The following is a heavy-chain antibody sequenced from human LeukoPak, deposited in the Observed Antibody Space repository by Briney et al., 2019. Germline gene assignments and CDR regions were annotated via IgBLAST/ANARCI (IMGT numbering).Heavy chain of an antibody. Sequence: QPGGSLRLSCAASGFTFSSYAMSWVRQAPGKGLEWVSAISGSGGSTYYADSVKGRFTISRDNSKNTLYLQMNSLRAEDTAVYYCAKGDGSGSYYRLDYFDYWGQGTLVTVSS. CDR3: AKGDGSGSYYRLDYFDY. D-gene: IGHD3-10*01. J-gene: IGHJ4*02. V-gene: IGHV3-23*01. CDR1: GFTFSSYA. CDR2: ISGSGGST.